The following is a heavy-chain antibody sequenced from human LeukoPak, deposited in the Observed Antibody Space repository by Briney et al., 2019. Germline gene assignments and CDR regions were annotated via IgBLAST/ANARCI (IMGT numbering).Heavy chain of an antibody. J-gene: IGHJ4*02. CDR2: ISSSSSYI. V-gene: IGHV3-21*01. CDR3: ARFRRLDYGDPNYFDF. D-gene: IGHD4-17*01. CDR1: GFTFSTYS. Sequence: PGGSLRLSCAASGFTFSTYSMNWVRQAPGKGLEWVSSISSSSSYIYYYADSVKGRFTISRDNAKNSLYLQMNSLRADDTAVYYCARFRRLDYGDPNYFDFWGQGTLVTVSS.